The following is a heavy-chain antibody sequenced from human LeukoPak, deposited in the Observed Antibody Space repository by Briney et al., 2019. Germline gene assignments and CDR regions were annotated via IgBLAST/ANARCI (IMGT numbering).Heavy chain of an antibody. CDR1: GFTFGDYA. Sequence: PGGSLRLSCTASGFTFGDYAMSWVRQAPGKGLEWVAVIWYDGSNKYYADSVKGRFTISRDNSKNTLYLQMNSLRAEDTAVYYCAREDVDTAMAAPGGYFDYWGQGTLVTVSS. CDR2: IWYDGSNK. CDR3: AREDVDTAMAAPGGYFDY. V-gene: IGHV3-33*01. D-gene: IGHD5-18*01. J-gene: IGHJ4*02.